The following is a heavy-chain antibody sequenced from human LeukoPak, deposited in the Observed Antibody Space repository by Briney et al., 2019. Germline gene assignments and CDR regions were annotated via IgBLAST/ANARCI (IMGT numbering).Heavy chain of an antibody. D-gene: IGHD5-24*01. CDR2: ITGGGENT. Sequence: GGSLRLSCAASGLTFTSYSMSWVRQAPGKGLEWVSSITGGGENTYYADSVKGRFTISRDNSKNTLYLQMSSLRAEDTAVFYCAKRMAYYFQYWGQGTLVTVSS. CDR1: GLTFTSYS. V-gene: IGHV3-23*01. CDR3: AKRMAYYFQY. J-gene: IGHJ4*02.